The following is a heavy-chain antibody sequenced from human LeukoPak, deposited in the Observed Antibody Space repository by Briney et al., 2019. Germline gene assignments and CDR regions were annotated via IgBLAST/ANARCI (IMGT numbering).Heavy chain of an antibody. J-gene: IGHJ4*02. CDR1: GGSISGYY. CDR3: ARAPAYYYDSSGYYYVFYFDY. Sequence: PSETLSLTCTVSGGSISGYYWSWIRQPPGKGLEWIGYIYYRGSTNYNPSLKSRVTISVDTSKNQFSLKLSSVTAADTAVYYCARAPAYYYDSSGYYYVFYFDYWGQGTLVTVSS. V-gene: IGHV4-59*01. D-gene: IGHD3-22*01. CDR2: IYYRGST.